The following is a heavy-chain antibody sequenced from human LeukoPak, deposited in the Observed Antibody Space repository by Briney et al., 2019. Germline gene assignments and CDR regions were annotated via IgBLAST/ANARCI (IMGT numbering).Heavy chain of an antibody. Sequence: LSLTCAVSGGSISSSNWWSWVRQAPGKGLEWVVVISYDGSNKNYADSVKGRFTISRDNSKNSLYLQMNSLRPEDTAVYYCARGPRVGAAGFVSYHYIDVWGKGTTVTVSS. CDR1: GGSISSSN. V-gene: IGHV3-30*03. J-gene: IGHJ6*03. CDR3: ARGPRVGAAGFVSYHYIDV. D-gene: IGHD1-26*01. CDR2: ISYDGSNK.